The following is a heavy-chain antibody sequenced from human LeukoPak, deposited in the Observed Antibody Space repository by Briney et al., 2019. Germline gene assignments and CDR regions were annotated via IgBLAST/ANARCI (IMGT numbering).Heavy chain of an antibody. CDR2: INTNTGNP. CDR1: GYTFTSYA. CDR3: ARGLGQLAYYYYYYMDV. J-gene: IGHJ6*03. D-gene: IGHD6-6*01. V-gene: IGHV7-4-1*02. Sequence: ASVKVSCKASGYTFTSYAMNWVRQAPGQGLEWMGWINTNTGNPTYAQGFTGRFVFSLDTSVSTAYLQISSLKAEDTAVYYCARGLGQLAYYYYYYMDVWGKGTTVTVSS.